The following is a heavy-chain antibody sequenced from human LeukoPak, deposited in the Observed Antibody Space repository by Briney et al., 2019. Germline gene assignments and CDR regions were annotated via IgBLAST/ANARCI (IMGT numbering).Heavy chain of an antibody. V-gene: IGHV3-21*01. CDR1: GFNLNSYM. CDR3: AKDRSWGMNSAEY. D-gene: IGHD7-27*01. Sequence: GGSLRLSCAASGFNLNSYMLNWVRQAPGKGLEWVSSISSTGSYIYHADSVKGRFTISRDNSNNTLYLQMNSLRPEDTAVYFCAKDRSWGMNSAEYWGQGTLVTVSS. CDR2: ISSTGSYI. J-gene: IGHJ4*02.